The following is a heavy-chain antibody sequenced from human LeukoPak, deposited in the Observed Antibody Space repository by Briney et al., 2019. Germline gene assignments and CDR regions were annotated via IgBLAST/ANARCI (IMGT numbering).Heavy chain of an antibody. CDR1: GGTFRNYA. CDR3: ASPKENSDYYFEY. V-gene: IGHV1-69*01. D-gene: IGHD4-11*01. CDR2: IIPLFGRA. J-gene: IGHJ4*02. Sequence: SVKVSCKASGGTFRNYAISWVRQPPGQGLEWMGGIIPLFGRAEYAQRFQGRVTITADESTSTAYLELSILRSEDTAVYYCASPKENSDYYFEYWGQGTLVTVSS.